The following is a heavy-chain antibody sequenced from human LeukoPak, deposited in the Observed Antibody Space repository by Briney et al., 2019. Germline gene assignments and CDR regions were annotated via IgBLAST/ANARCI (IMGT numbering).Heavy chain of an antibody. D-gene: IGHD6-13*01. CDR2: ISLDGSNK. CDR1: GFTFSSYG. CDR3: ARGDKQLVFNRNKGGFDP. J-gene: IGHJ5*02. V-gene: IGHV3-30*03. Sequence: GGTLRLSCAASGFTFSSYGMSWVRQAPGKGLEWVTVISLDGSNKYYADSVKGRFTISRDNSKNTLYLQMNSPRAEDTALYYCARGDKQLVFNRNKGGFDPWGQGTLVTVSS.